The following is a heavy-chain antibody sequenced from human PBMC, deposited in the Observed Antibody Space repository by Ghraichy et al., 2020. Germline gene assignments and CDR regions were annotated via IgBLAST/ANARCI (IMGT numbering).Heavy chain of an antibody. CDR3: ARQSQYYGLDV. D-gene: IGHD4-11*01. CDR2: IWHDGSLK. CDR1: GFSFSNYG. V-gene: IGHV3-33*01. J-gene: IGHJ6*02. Sequence: GESLNISCAASGFSFSNYGMHWVRQAPGKGLEWVAIIWHDGSLKYYAESVKGRFTISRDNPKNTLYLQMSSLRVEDTAVYYCARQSQYYGLDVWGQGTTVTVSS.